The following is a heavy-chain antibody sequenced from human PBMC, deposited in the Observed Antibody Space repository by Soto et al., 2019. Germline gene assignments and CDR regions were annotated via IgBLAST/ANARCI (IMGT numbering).Heavy chain of an antibody. J-gene: IGHJ6*02. CDR2: IIPIFGTA. D-gene: IGHD6-13*01. CDR3: ARRSIAAAGKAGYYYGMDV. CDR1: GGTFSSYA. Sequence: QVQLVQSGAEVKKPGSSVKVSCKASGGTFSSYAISWVRQAPGQGLEWMGGIIPIFGTANYAQKFQGRVTITADKSTSTAYMELSSLRSEDTAVYYSARRSIAAAGKAGYYYGMDVWGQGTTVTVSS. V-gene: IGHV1-69*06.